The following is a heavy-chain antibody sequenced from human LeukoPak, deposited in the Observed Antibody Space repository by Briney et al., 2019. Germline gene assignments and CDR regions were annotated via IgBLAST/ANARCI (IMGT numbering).Heavy chain of an antibody. D-gene: IGHD6-19*01. J-gene: IGHJ4*02. CDR2: ISGSGGST. Sequence: PGGSLRLSCVASGFTFTKCAMSWIRQAPGKGLEWVSAISGSGGSTYYADSVKGRFTISRDNSKNTLYLQMNSLRAEDTAVYYCAKDRVAVADVYFDYWGQGTLVTVSS. V-gene: IGHV3-23*01. CDR3: AKDRVAVADVYFDY. CDR1: GFTFTKCA.